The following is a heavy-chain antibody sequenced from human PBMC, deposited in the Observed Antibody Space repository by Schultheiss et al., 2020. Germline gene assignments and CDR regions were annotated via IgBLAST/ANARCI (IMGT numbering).Heavy chain of an antibody. J-gene: IGHJ4*02. CDR3: ARDTLGYCSGGSCPSSTYYFDY. CDR1: GFTFSSYA. D-gene: IGHD2-15*01. V-gene: IGHV3-48*01. Sequence: GESLKISCAASGFTFSSYAMSWVRQAPGKGLEWVSYISSSSSTIYYADSVEGRFTISRDNAKNSLYLQMNSLRAEDTAVYYCARDTLGYCSGGSCPSSTYYFDYWGQGTLVNVSS. CDR2: ISSSSSTI.